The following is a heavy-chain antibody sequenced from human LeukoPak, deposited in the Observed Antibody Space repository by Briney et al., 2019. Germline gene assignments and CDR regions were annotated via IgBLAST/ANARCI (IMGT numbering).Heavy chain of an antibody. CDR1: GDSVSRNSGA. CDR3: ASGFGYFDY. Sequence: SQTLSLTCAISGDSVSRNSGAWNWIRQSPSRGLEWLGRTYYGSKWYNDYVVSMKSRITINPDTSKNQFSLQLNSVTPEDTAVYYCASGFGYFDYWGQGTLVTVSS. J-gene: IGHJ4*02. V-gene: IGHV6-1*01. CDR2: TYYGSKWYN. D-gene: IGHD3-16*01.